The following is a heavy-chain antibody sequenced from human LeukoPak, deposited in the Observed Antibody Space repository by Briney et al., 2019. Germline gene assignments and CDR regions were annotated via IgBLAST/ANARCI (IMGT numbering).Heavy chain of an antibody. CDR1: GGSISSYY. CDR2: IYYSGST. CDR3: ARGEVVPAARTAYYFDY. Sequence: SETLSLTCTVSGGSISSYYWSWIRQPPGKGLEWIGYIYYSGSTNYNPSLKSRVTISVDTSKNQFSLKLGSVTAADTAVYYCARGEVVPAARTAYYFDYWGQGTLVTVSS. J-gene: IGHJ4*02. D-gene: IGHD2-2*01. V-gene: IGHV4-59*01.